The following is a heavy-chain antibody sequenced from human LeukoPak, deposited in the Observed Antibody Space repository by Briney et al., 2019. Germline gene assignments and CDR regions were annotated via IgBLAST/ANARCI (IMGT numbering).Heavy chain of an antibody. CDR3: ARDSYGDYYFDY. CDR1: GGSISSGGYY. CDR2: IYYSGST. D-gene: IGHD5-18*01. V-gene: IGHV4-31*03. J-gene: IGHJ4*02. Sequence: SQTLSLTCTVSGGSISSGGYYWSWIRQHPGKGLEWIGYIYYSGSTYYNPSLKSRVTISVDTSKNQFSLKLSSVTAADTAVYYCARDSYGDYYFDYWGQGTLVTVSS.